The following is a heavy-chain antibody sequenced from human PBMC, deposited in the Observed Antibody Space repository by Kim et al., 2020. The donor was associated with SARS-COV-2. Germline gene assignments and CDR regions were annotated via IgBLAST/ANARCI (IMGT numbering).Heavy chain of an antibody. V-gene: IGHV3-30*04. CDR1: GFTFSSYA. J-gene: IGHJ4*02. D-gene: IGHD6-19*01. Sequence: WGSLRLSCAASGFTFSSYAMHWVRQAPGKGLEWVAVISYDGSNKYYADSVKGRFTISRDNSKNTLYLQMNSLRAEDTAVYYCARERLAVAGPFGYWGQGTLVTVSS. CDR2: ISYDGSNK. CDR3: ARERLAVAGPFGY.